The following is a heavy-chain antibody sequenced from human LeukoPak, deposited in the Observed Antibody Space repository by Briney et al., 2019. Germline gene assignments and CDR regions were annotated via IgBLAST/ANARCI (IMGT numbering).Heavy chain of an antibody. J-gene: IGHJ6*02. CDR3: ARHSQRKDYYGMDV. Sequence: SETLSLTCTVSGGSIRSYYWSWIRQPAEKGLEWIGRIYISGSTNYNPSLKSRVTMSVDTSKNQFSLKLSSVTAADTAVYYCARHSQRKDYYGMDVWGQGTTVTVSS. CDR2: IYISGST. V-gene: IGHV4-4*07. CDR1: GGSIRSYY.